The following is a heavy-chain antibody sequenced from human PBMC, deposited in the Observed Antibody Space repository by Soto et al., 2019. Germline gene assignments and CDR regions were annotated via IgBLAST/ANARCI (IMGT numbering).Heavy chain of an antibody. CDR3: AKDIPSPYYDFWSGYYTSYYYYGMDV. CDR2: ISGSGGST. D-gene: IGHD3-3*01. V-gene: IGHV3-23*01. J-gene: IGHJ6*02. CDR1: GFTFSSYA. Sequence: PVGSLRLSCAASGFTFSSYAMSWVRQAPGKGLEWVSAISGSGGSTYYADSVKGRFTISRENSKNTLYLQMNSLRAEDTAVYYCAKDIPSPYYDFWSGYYTSYYYYGMDVWGQGTTVTVSS.